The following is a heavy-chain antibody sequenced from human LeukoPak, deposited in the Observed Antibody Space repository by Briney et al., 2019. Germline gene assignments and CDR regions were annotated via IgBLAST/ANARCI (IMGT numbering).Heavy chain of an antibody. CDR1: GGSISSSSYY. CDR3: ASDPTRYCSSTSCYADIN. Sequence: SETLSLTCTVSGGSISSSSYYWGWIRQPPGKGLEWIGSIYYSGSTYYNPSLKSRVTISVDTSKNQFSLKLSSVTAADTAVYYCASDPTRYCSSTSCYADINWGQGTLVTVSS. J-gene: IGHJ4*02. CDR2: IYYSGST. D-gene: IGHD2-2*01. V-gene: IGHV4-39*07.